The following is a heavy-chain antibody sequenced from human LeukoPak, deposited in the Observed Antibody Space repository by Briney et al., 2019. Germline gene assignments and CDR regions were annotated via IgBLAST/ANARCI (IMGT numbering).Heavy chain of an antibody. Sequence: ASVKVSCKASGYTFGAYFMHWVRQAPGEGLEWMGWMNPNNGGTKFAQKFQGRVTMTRDTSISTAYMELSGLRSDDTAVYYCARERGGVGWFDPWGQGTLVNGSS. CDR1: GYTFGAYF. CDR3: ARERGGVGWFDP. CDR2: MNPNNGGT. D-gene: IGHD3-10*01. V-gene: IGHV1-2*02. J-gene: IGHJ5*02.